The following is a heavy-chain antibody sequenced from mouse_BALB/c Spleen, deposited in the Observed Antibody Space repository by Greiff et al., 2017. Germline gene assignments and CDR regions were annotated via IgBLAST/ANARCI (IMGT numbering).Heavy chain of an antibody. CDR2: ISSGGST. D-gene: IGHD2-1*01. V-gene: IGHV5-6-5*01. CDR3: ARGGYYGNYENYAMDY. CDR1: GFTFSSYA. J-gene: IGHJ4*01. Sequence: DVMLVESGGGLVKPGGSLKLSCAASGFTFSSYAMSWVRQTPEKRLEWVASISSGGSTYYPDSVKGRFTISRDNARNILYLQMSSLRSEDTAMYYCARGGYYGNYENYAMDYWGQGTSVTVSS.